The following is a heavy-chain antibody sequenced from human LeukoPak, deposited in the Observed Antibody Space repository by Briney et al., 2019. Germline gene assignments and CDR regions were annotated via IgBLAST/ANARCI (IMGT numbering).Heavy chain of an antibody. CDR3: ARDPEDYYDSSAYYDGFDM. CDR1: GFTFSSHW. CDR2: IKRDGSVQ. V-gene: IGHV3-7*01. J-gene: IGHJ3*02. Sequence: PGGSLRLSCAASGFTFSSHWMSWVRQAPGKGLEWVANIKRDGSVQYCVDSVKGRFTISRDNAKNSLYLQMNSLRAEDTAVYYCARDPEDYYDSSAYYDGFDMWGQGTMVTVSS. D-gene: IGHD3-22*01.